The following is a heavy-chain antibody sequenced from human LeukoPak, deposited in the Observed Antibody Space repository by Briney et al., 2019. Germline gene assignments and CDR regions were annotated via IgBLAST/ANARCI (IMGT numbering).Heavy chain of an antibody. CDR3: ARPLDGASKNYFDY. CDR1: GFTFTNSW. V-gene: IGHV3-7*01. Sequence: PGGSLRLSCAASGFTFTNSWMAWVRQAPGKGLEWVANIKQDGSEKYYVDSVKGRFTISRDNAKNSLYLQMNSLRAEDTAVYYCARPLDGASKNYFDYWGQGTLVTVSS. J-gene: IGHJ4*02. D-gene: IGHD3-10*01. CDR2: IKQDGSEK.